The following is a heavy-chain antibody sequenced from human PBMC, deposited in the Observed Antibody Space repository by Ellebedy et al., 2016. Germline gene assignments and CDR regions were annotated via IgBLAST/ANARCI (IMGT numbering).Heavy chain of an antibody. D-gene: IGHD5-12*01. CDR2: INHSAST. J-gene: IGHJ4*02. CDR3: ARNEWLRLHRH. Sequence: SETLSLTCAVYGGSFSGYYWSWIRQPPGKGLEWIGEINHSASTNYNPSLKSRVTISVDSSKNQFSLKLSSVTAADTAVYYCARNEWLRLHRHWGQGTLVTVSS. CDR1: GGSFSGYY. V-gene: IGHV4-34*01.